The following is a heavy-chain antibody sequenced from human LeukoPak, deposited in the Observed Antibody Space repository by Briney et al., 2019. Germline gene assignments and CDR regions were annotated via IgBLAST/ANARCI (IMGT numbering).Heavy chain of an antibody. J-gene: IGHJ4*02. D-gene: IGHD3-3*01. CDR1: GFTFSNYA. Sequence: GSLRLSCTASGFTFSNYAMSWIRQPPGKGLEWIGEINHSGSTNYNPSLKSRVTISVDTSKNQFSLKLSSVTAADTAVYYCARGEPTNYDFWSGYPGKYYFDYWGQGTLVTVSS. CDR3: ARGEPTNYDFWSGYPGKYYFDY. V-gene: IGHV4-34*01. CDR2: INHSGST.